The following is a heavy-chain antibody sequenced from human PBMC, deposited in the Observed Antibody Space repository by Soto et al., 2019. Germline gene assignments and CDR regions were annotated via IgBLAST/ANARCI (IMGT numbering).Heavy chain of an antibody. CDR2: INHSGST. CDR3: ARGKVRLDIVVVPAAPNWFDP. J-gene: IGHJ5*02. CDR1: GGSFSGYD. Sequence: SETLSLTCAVYGGSFSGYDWSWIRQPPGKGLEWIGEINHSGSTNYNPSLKSRVTISVDTSKNQFSLKLSSVTAADTAVYYCARGKVRLDIVVVPAAPNWFDPWGQGTLVTVSS. V-gene: IGHV4-34*01. D-gene: IGHD2-2*03.